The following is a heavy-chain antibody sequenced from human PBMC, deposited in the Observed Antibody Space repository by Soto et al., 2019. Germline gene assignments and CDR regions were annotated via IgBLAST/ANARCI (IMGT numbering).Heavy chain of an antibody. Sequence: SETLSLTCTVSGGSISSYYWSWIRQPPGKGLEWIGYIYYSGSTNYNPSLKSRVTISVETSKNQFSLKLSSVTAADTAVYYCARVGWGGLNYYGMDVWGQGTTVTVSS. CDR3: ARVGWGGLNYYGMDV. V-gene: IGHV4-59*01. CDR1: GGSISSYY. CDR2: IYYSGST. J-gene: IGHJ6*02. D-gene: IGHD3-10*01.